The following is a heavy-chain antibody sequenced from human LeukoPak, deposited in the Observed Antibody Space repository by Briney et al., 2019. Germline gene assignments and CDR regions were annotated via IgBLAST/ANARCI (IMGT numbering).Heavy chain of an antibody. V-gene: IGHV5-51*01. D-gene: IGHD5-24*01. CDR1: GYSFTNYW. CDR2: IYAGDSDT. Sequence: GESLKISCKGSGYSFTNYWIGWVRQMPGRGLEWMGIIYAGDSDTRYSPSFQGQVTISADKSITTAYLQWSSLRASDTAMCYCARLGEMATIDYWGQGTLVTVSS. CDR3: ARLGEMATIDY. J-gene: IGHJ4*02.